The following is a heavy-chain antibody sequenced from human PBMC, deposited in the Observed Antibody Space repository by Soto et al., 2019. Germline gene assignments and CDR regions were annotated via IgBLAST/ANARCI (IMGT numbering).Heavy chain of an antibody. CDR2: INHSGST. J-gene: IGHJ4*02. CDR3: ARDEAIGDTAMDN. CDR1: GGSFSGYY. V-gene: IGHV4-34*01. D-gene: IGHD5-18*01. Sequence: SETLSLSCAVYGGSFSGYYWSWIRQPPGKGLEWIGEINHSGSTNYNPSLKSRVTISVDTSKNQFSLKLSSVTAADTAVYYCARDEAIGDTAMDNWGQGTLVTVSS.